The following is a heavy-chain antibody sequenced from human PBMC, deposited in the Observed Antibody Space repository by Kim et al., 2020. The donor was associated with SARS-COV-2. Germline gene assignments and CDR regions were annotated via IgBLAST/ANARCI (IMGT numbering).Heavy chain of an antibody. D-gene: IGHD3-16*01. Sequence: DGGYNFYGDSVKGRFTISRDNSKNTLYLRMNSLRGEDTALYYCAKDSYDTWGQGTLVTVSS. CDR3: AKDSYDT. J-gene: IGHJ5*02. V-gene: IGHV3-30*02. CDR2: DGGYN.